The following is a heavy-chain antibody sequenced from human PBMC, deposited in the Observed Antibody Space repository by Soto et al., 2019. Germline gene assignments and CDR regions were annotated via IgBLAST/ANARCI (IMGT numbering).Heavy chain of an antibody. CDR3: ARSLPGTYGAFDL. CDR2: ISGDGSST. J-gene: IGHJ3*01. D-gene: IGHD1-7*01. V-gene: IGHV3-74*01. Sequence: LRLSCAASEFTFRSYWMHWVRQSPGKGPVWVSRISGDGSSTNYADSVKGRFTISRDNAKNTVYLQIDSLRAEDTAVYYCARSLPGTYGAFDLWGQGTMVTVSS. CDR1: EFTFRSYW.